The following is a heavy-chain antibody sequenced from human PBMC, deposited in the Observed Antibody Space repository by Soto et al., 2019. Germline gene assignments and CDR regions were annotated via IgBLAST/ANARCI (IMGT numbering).Heavy chain of an antibody. D-gene: IGHD6-13*01. CDR1: GDSISSYY. CDR3: ASSNIAAAGFYYYGMDV. J-gene: IGHJ6*02. CDR2: IYYSGST. V-gene: IGHV4-59*01. Sequence: SETLSLTCTVSGDSISSYYWSWIRQPPGKGLEWIGYIYYSGSTNYNPSLKSRVTISVDTSKNQFSLNLSSVTAADTAVYYCASSNIAAAGFYYYGMDVWGRGTTVTVS.